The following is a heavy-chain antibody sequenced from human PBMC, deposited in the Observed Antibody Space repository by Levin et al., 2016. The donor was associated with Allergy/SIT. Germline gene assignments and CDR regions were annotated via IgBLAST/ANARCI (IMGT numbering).Heavy chain of an antibody. D-gene: IGHD6-19*01. J-gene: IGHJ6*02. V-gene: IGHV1-18*01. CDR2: ISAYNGNT. CDR3: ARNLGSGWYDSRRYYYYGMDV. CDR1: GYTFTSYG. Sequence: ASVKVSCKASGYTFTSYGISWVRQAPGQGLEWMGWISAYNGNTNYAQKLQGRVTMTTDTSTSTAYMELRSLRSDDTAVYYCARNLGSGWYDSRRYYYYGMDVWGQGITVTVSS.